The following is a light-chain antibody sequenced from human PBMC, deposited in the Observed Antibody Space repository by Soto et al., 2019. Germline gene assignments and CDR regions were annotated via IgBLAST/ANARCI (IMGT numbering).Light chain of an antibody. V-gene: IGLV2-14*01. J-gene: IGLJ2*01. CDR1: SSDVGGYNY. CDR2: DVS. Sequence: QSALTQPASVSGSPGQSITISCTGTSSDVGGYNYVSWYQQHPGKAPKLMIYDVSNRPSGVSNRFSGSKSGNTASLTIPGLQAEDEADYYCSSYTCSSTLVVFGGGTKLTVL. CDR3: SSYTCSSTLVV.